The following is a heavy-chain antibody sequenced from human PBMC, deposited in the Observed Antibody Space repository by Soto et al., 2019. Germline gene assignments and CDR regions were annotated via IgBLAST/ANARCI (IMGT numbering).Heavy chain of an antibody. CDR3: AKDRVGGTFYTPLAF. CDR2: ITYDGSFQ. Sequence: GGSLRLSCQGSGFNFDNYGMHWVRQAPGKGLEWVAVITYDGSFQYYADSVKGRFTISRDNSKNTLSLHLNTLKPEDTAVYHCAKDRVGGTFYTPLAFWGQGTLVTVSS. CDR1: GFNFDNYG. V-gene: IGHV3-30*18. D-gene: IGHD1-7*01. J-gene: IGHJ4*02.